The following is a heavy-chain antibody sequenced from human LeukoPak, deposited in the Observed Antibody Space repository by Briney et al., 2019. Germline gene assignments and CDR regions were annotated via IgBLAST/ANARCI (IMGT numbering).Heavy chain of an antibody. CDR1: GVSISSSNSY. Sequence: KPSETLSLTCTVSGVSISSSNSYWAWVRQPPGKGLVWIGSIYYSGNTYYNASLKSQVSISIDTSKNQFSLRLTSVTAADTAVYYCARQTGSGLFILPGGQGTLVTVSS. D-gene: IGHD3/OR15-3a*01. V-gene: IGHV4-39*01. CDR3: ARQTGSGLFILP. CDR2: IYYSGNT. J-gene: IGHJ4*02.